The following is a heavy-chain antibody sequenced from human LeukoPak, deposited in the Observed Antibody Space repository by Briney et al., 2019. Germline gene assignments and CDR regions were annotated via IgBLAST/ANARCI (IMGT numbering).Heavy chain of an antibody. CDR1: GGSISSFY. V-gene: IGHV4-4*07. Sequence: PSETLSLTCTVSGGSISSFYWSWIRQPAGKGLEWIGRIYSSGSTNYNPSLESRVTMSVDTSKNQLSLKLSSVTAADTAVYYCARDVVAAAGTWDYWGQGTLVTVSS. D-gene: IGHD6-13*01. CDR2: IYSSGST. J-gene: IGHJ4*02. CDR3: ARDVVAAAGTWDY.